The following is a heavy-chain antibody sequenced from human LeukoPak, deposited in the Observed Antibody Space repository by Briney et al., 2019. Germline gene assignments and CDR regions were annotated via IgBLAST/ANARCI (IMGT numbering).Heavy chain of an antibody. V-gene: IGHV4-59*01. J-gene: IGHJ4*02. D-gene: IGHD5-24*01. CDR1: GGSFSGYY. Sequence: KPSETLSLTCAVYGGSFSGYYWSWIRQPPGKGLEWIGYIYYSGSTNYNPSLKSRVTISVDTSKNQFSLKLSSVTAADTAVYYCARDSGRWLQSYYFDYWGQGTLVTVSS. CDR3: ARDSGRWLQSYYFDY. CDR2: IYYSGST.